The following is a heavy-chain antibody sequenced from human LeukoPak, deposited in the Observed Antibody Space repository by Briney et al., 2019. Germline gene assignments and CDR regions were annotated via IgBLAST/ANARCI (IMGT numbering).Heavy chain of an antibody. D-gene: IGHD1-20*01. Sequence: GASVKVSCKASGGTFSSYAISWVRQAPGQGLEWMGRIIPILGIANYAQKFQGRVTITADKSTSTAYMELSSLRSEDTAVYYCATFITGSLIPRGYFDYWGQGTLVTVSS. V-gene: IGHV1-69*04. CDR2: IIPILGIA. CDR1: GGTFSSYA. CDR3: ATFITGSLIPRGYFDY. J-gene: IGHJ4*02.